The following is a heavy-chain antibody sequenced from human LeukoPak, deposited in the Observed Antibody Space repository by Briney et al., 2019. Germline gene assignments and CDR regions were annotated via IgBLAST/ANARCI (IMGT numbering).Heavy chain of an antibody. Sequence: GGSLRLSCAASGFTFSNYGMHWVRQAPGKGLEWVSLIGPVGDSPFYADSVKGRFTISRDNSKNTLSLQMNSLRVEDTAIYYCARKYFGMDVWGQGTAVTVSS. CDR2: IGPVGDSP. D-gene: IGHD3-10*01. CDR3: ARKYFGMDV. CDR1: GFTFSNYG. V-gene: IGHV3-23*01. J-gene: IGHJ6*02.